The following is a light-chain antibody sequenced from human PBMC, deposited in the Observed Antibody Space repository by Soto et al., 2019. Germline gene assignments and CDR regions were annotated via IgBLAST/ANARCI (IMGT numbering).Light chain of an antibody. CDR2: DAS. CDR3: QQRSNWPT. CDR1: QSVSSY. J-gene: IGKJ1*01. V-gene: IGKV3-11*01. Sequence: EIQMTHSPGTLSLSPWERATLSSSASQSVSSYLAWYQQKPGQAPRLLIDDASNRATGIPARFSGSGSGTDFTLTISSLEPEDLAVYYCQQRSNWPTFGQGTKVDIK.